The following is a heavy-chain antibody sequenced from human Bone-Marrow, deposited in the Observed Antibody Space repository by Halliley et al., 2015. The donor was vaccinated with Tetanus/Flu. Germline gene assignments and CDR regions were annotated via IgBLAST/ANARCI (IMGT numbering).Heavy chain of an antibody. V-gene: IGHV5-10-1*01. D-gene: IGHD1-26*01. CDR1: GYSFSSYW. CDR2: IDPSDSYT. J-gene: IGHJ4*02. CDR3: ARCSGNSCFTFDY. Sequence: QLVQSGAEVKKPGESLRISCKGFGYSFSSYWISWVRQMPGKGLKWMGKIDPSDSYTDYSPSFQGHVTISADKSISTAYLRWSSLKASATAMYYCARCSGNSCFTFDYWGQGTLVTVSS.